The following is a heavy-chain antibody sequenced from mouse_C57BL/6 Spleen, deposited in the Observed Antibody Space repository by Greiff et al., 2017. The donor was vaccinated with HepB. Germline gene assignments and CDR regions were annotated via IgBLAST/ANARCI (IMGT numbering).Heavy chain of an antibody. V-gene: IGHV1-82*01. CDR3: AGGITTVGGYFDV. CDR2: IYPGDGDT. J-gene: IGHJ1*03. D-gene: IGHD1-1*01. CDR1: GYAFSSPW. Sequence: QVQLQQSGPELVKPGASVKISCKASGYAFSSPWMNWGKQRPGKGLEWVGRIYPGDGDTNYNGKFKGKATLTADKSSSTAYMQLSSLTSEDSAVYFCAGGITTVGGYFDVWGTGTTVTVSS.